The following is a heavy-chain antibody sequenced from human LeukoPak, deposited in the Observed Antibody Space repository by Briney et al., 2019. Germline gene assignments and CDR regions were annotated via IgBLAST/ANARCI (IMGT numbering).Heavy chain of an antibody. J-gene: IGHJ4*02. V-gene: IGHV1-69*13. CDR1: GGTFSSYA. CDR2: IIPIFGTA. Sequence: ASVKVSCKASGGTFSSYAISWVRQAPGQGLEWMGGIIPIFGTANYAQKFQGRVTITADESTSTAYMELSSLRSDDTAVYYCARVGNGLRELPVELFDYWGQGTLVTVSS. CDR3: ARVGNGLRELPVELFDY. D-gene: IGHD1-26*01.